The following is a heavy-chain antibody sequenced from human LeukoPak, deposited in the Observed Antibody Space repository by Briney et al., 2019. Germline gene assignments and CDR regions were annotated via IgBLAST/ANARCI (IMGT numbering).Heavy chain of an antibody. D-gene: IGHD2-8*02. CDR3: AKDARWGTGGRRVRSGYNPFDY. CDR2: ISGSGGST. CDR1: GFTFSSYA. V-gene: IGHV3-23*01. Sequence: PGGSLRLSCAASGFTFSSYAMSWVRQAPGKGLEWVSAISGSGGSTYYADSVKGRFTISRDNSKNTLYLQMNSLRAEDTAVHYCAKDARWGTGGRRVRSGYNPFDYWGQGTPVTVSS. J-gene: IGHJ4*02.